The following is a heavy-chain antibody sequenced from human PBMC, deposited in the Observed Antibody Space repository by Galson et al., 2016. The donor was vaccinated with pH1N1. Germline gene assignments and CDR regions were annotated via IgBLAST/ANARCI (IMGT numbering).Heavy chain of an antibody. CDR3: TSGGLVNATWYNWFDS. Sequence: ETLSLTCTVSGGSISSNHNWGWIRQPPGTGLEWVGSVHYTGAAYYNPSLKSRVTISADRSKKHFSLNLRSVTAADTALYFCTSGGLVNATWYNWFDSWGQGTLVPVSS. CDR1: GGSISSNHN. CDR2: VHYTGAA. J-gene: IGHJ5*01. V-gene: IGHV4-39*07. D-gene: IGHD2-21*01.